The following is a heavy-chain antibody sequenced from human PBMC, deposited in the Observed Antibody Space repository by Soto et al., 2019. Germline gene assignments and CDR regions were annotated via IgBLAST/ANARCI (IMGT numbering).Heavy chain of an antibody. D-gene: IGHD6-13*01. CDR2: IIPILGIA. CDR1: GGTFSSYT. Sequence: QVQLVQSGAEVKKPGSSVKVSCKASGGTFSSYTISWVRQAPGQELEWMGRIIPILGIANYAQKFQGRVTITADKATSTAYMELSSLSSEDTAVYYCAIDYSSWSQVTPYEYFQHWGQGTLVIVAA. J-gene: IGHJ1*01. V-gene: IGHV1-69*08. CDR3: AIDYSSWSQVTPYEYFQH.